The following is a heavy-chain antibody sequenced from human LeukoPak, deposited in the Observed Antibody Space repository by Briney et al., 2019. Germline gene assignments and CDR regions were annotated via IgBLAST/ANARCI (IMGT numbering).Heavy chain of an antibody. Sequence: GGSLRLSCAASGFTFSSYAISWVRQAPGKGLEWISVLSGSGANTYYADSVKGRFTISRDNSKNMVYLQMNSLRVEDTAVCHCAKDRSSWYYPFDSWGHGTLVTVSS. D-gene: IGHD6-13*01. CDR3: AKDRSSWYYPFDS. V-gene: IGHV3-23*01. CDR1: GFTFSSYA. CDR2: LSGSGANT. J-gene: IGHJ5*01.